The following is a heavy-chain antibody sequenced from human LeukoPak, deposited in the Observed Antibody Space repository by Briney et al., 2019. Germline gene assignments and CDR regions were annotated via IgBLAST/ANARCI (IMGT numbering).Heavy chain of an antibody. J-gene: IGHJ4*02. Sequence: PGRSLRLSCAASGFTFSSYGMHWVRQAPGKGLEWVAVIWYDGSNKYYADSVKGRFTISRDNSKNTLYLQMNSLRAEDTAVYYCAKGPGLVSGPTMWGQGTLVTVSS. CDR1: GFTFSSYG. CDR3: AKGPGLVSGPTM. D-gene: IGHD5-12*01. V-gene: IGHV3-33*06. CDR2: IWYDGSNK.